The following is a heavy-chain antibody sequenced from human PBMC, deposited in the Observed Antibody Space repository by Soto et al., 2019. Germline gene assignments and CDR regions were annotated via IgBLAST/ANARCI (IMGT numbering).Heavy chain of an antibody. CDR3: ARQEQWLRLSRGFDY. V-gene: IGHV4-39*01. D-gene: IGHD6-19*01. J-gene: IGHJ4*02. CDR1: GGSISISSYY. CDR2: IYYSGST. Sequence: PSDTLSLTCTVSGGSISISSYYWGWILQPPGKGLEWIGSIYYSGSTYYNPSLKSRVTISVDTSKNQFSLKLSSVTAADTAVYYCARQEQWLRLSRGFDYWGQGTLVTVSS.